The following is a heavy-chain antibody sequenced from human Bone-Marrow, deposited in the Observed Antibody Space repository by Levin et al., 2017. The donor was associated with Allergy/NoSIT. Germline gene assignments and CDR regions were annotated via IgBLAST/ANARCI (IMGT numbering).Heavy chain of an antibody. Sequence: PGGSLRLSCGTSGFMFNSYAMNWVRQVPGKGLEWVASISGVGGNPTYANSVKGRFTISRDNPKNTLYLQMNNLGAEDTALYYCAKGRKYYGAGPLYQGDQYYSYMDVWGRGTSVTVSS. J-gene: IGHJ6*04. V-gene: IGHV3-23*01. CDR1: GFMFNSYA. CDR2: ISGVGGNP. CDR3: AKGRKYYGAGPLYQGDQYYSYMDV. D-gene: IGHD4/OR15-4a*01.